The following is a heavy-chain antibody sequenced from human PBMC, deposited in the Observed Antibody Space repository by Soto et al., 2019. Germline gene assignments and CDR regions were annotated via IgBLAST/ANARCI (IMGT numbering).Heavy chain of an antibody. CDR3: ARRGYSSSWYGAGYYYGMDV. J-gene: IGHJ6*02. CDR1: GYTFTSYG. D-gene: IGHD6-13*01. V-gene: IGHV1-18*04. CDR2: ISAYNGNT. Sequence: QGQLVQSGAEVKKPGASVKVSCKASGYTFTSYGISWVRPAPGQGLEWMGWISAYNGNTNYAQKLQGRVTMTTDTSTVTAYMALRRLGSDDTAVYYCARRGYSSSWYGAGYYYGMDVWGQGTTVTVSS.